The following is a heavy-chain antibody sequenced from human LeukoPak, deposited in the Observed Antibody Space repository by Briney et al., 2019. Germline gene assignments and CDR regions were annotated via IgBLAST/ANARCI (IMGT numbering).Heavy chain of an antibody. J-gene: IGHJ3*02. V-gene: IGHV4-31*03. CDR2: IYYSGST. Sequence: PSETLSLTCTVSGGSISSGDYYWSWIRQPPGKGLEWIGYIYYSGSTYYNPSLKSRVTISVDTSKNQFSLKLSSVTAADTAVYYCATTEPLSMIPIWGQGTMVTVSS. D-gene: IGHD3-16*01. CDR3: ATTEPLSMIPI. CDR1: GGSISSGDYY.